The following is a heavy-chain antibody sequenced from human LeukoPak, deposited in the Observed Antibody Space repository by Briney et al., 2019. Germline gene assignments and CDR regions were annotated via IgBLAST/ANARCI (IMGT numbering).Heavy chain of an antibody. Sequence: PGGSLRLSCAASGFTFSSYSMNWVRQAPGKGLEWVSSISSSSSYIYYADSVKGRFTISRDNAKNSLYLQMNSLRAEDTAVYYCARDPNYYGSGRQSGDYWGQGTLVTVSS. CDR3: ARDPNYYGSGRQSGDY. V-gene: IGHV3-21*01. D-gene: IGHD3-10*01. CDR2: ISSSSSYI. J-gene: IGHJ4*02. CDR1: GFTFSSYS.